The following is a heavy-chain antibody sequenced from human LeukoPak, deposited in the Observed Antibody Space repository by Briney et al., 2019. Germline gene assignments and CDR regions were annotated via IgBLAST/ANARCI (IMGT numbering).Heavy chain of an antibody. CDR3: ASMLRAETFIDH. CDR1: GGSIASNSYY. J-gene: IGHJ4*02. CDR2: IFYSGGL. V-gene: IGHV4-39*02. D-gene: IGHD3-10*02. Sequence: SETLSLTCTVSGGSIASNSYYWGWVRQPPGKGLEWIGSIFYSGGLNYTPSLKSRVTISADASKNTFSLELTSVTAADTSVYFCASMLRAETFIDHWGQGTPVTVSS.